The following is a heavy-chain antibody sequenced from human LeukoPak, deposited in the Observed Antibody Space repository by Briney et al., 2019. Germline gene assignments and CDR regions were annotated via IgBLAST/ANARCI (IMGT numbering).Heavy chain of an antibody. CDR3: ARDHHVLRYFDWSGDLFDY. CDR1: GESFSGYY. J-gene: IGHJ4*02. D-gene: IGHD3-9*01. Sequence: PSETLSLTCAVYGESFSGYYWSWIRQPPGKGLEWIGEINHSGSTNYNPSLKSRVTISVDTSKNQFSLKLSSVTAADTAVYYCARDHHVLRYFDWSGDLFDYWGQGTLVTVSS. V-gene: IGHV4-34*01. CDR2: INHSGST.